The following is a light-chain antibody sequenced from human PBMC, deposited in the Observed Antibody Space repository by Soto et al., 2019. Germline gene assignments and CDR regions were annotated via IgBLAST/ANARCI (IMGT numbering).Light chain of an antibody. V-gene: IGLV2-11*01. CDR3: CSYAGSYTYV. J-gene: IGLJ1*01. CDR2: DVS. CDR1: NSDVGGYYY. Sequence: QSVLTQPRSVSGAPGQSVTISCTGTNSDVGGYYYVSWYQQHPGKAPKLMIYDVSKRPSGVPDRFSGSKSGNTASLTISGLQAEDEADYYCCSYAGSYTYVFGTGTKVTVL.